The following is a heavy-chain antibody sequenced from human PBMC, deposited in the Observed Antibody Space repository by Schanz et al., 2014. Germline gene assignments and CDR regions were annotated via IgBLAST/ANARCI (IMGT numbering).Heavy chain of an antibody. CDR2: INTADTT. J-gene: IGHJ5*02. CDR1: GFTLSSYA. D-gene: IGHD5-12*01. Sequence: DVQLAESGGGLVQPGGSLRLSCAASGFTLSSYALSWVRQSPGKGLEWVSAINTADTTYYADSEKGRFTVSRDNSKNTVYLHMNSLRDEDTAVYYCAKDMNREATAPESWGQGTLVVVSS. V-gene: IGHV3-23*04. CDR3: AKDMNREATAPES.